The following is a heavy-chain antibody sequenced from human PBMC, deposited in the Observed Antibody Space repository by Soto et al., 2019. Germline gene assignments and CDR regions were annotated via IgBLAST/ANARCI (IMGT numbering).Heavy chain of an antibody. D-gene: IGHD3-10*01. Sequence: QVQLVQSGAEVKKPGASVKVSCKPSGYTFTSYGITWVRQAPGQGLEWMGWISAYNGNTNYAQKFQGRVTMTTDTSTSTAYMELRSLGSVDTAVYYCASGWFGEFVYQFDYWGQGTLVTVSS. CDR1: GYTFTSYG. J-gene: IGHJ4*02. CDR2: ISAYNGNT. CDR3: ASGWFGEFVYQFDY. V-gene: IGHV1-18*01.